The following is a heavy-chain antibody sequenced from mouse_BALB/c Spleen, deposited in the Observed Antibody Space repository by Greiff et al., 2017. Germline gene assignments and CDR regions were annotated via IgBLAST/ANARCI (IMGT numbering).Heavy chain of an antibody. V-gene: IGHV3-6*02. D-gene: IGHD2-2*01. Sequence: ESGPGLVKPSQSLSLTCSVTGYSITSGYYWNWIRQFPGNKLEWMGYISYDGSNNYNPSLKNRISITRDTSKNQFFLKLNSVTTEDTATYYCARGVYYGYDYYAMDYWGQGTSVTVSS. CDR2: ISYDGSN. CDR3: ARGVYYGYDYYAMDY. J-gene: IGHJ4*01. CDR1: GYSITSGYY.